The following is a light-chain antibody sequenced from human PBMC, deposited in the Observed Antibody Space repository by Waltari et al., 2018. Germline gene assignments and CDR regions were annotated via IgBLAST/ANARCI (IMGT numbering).Light chain of an antibody. CDR3: QQSYSTPYF. J-gene: IGKJ2*01. Sequence: DIQMTQSPSSLSAFLGDRVTHTCRASQSIITYLKWYQQKPGKAHKFLIYAASSLQSGVPLRLRGSGSGKDFTLTISSLPPDDFATYYCQQSYSTPYFFGQGTKLEIK. CDR2: AAS. V-gene: IGKV1-39*01. CDR1: QSIITY.